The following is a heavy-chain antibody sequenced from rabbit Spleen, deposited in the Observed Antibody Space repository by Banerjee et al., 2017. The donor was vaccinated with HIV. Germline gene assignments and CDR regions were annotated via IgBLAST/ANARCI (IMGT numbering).Heavy chain of an antibody. CDR3: VRDQAGDGDYGPYYLNL. Sequence: QEQLVESGGGLVQPGGSLKLSCKASGFDFSNYGVSWVRQAPGKGLEWIGYIEPIFGNTYFANWGKGRCTISSHNAPNPLYLELSSLTAADTATYFCVRDQAGDGDYGPYYLNLWGPGTLVTVS. D-gene: IGHD2-1*01. CDR2: IEPIFGNT. CDR1: GFDFSNYG. J-gene: IGHJ4*01. V-gene: IGHV1S47*01.